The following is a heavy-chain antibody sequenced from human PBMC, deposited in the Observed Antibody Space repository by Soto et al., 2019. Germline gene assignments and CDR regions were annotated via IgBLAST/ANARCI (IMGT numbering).Heavy chain of an antibody. CDR2: ISGSGGST. CDR3: AKADRYSYYYYYGMDV. J-gene: IGHJ6*02. Sequence: GGSLILSCAASGFTFSSYAMSWVRQAPGKGLEWVSAISGSGGSTYYADSVKGRFTISRDNSKNTLYLQMNSLRAEDTAVYYCAKADRYSYYYYYGMDVWGQGTTVTVSS. CDR1: GFTFSSYA. V-gene: IGHV3-23*01. D-gene: IGHD1-1*01.